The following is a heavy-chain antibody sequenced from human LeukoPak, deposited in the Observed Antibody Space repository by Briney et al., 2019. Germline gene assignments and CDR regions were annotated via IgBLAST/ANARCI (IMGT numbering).Heavy chain of an antibody. CDR1: GFTFSSYE. CDR2: ISSSGSTI. J-gene: IGHJ6*04. D-gene: IGHD3-10*02. CDR3: AELGITMIGDV. V-gene: IGHV3-48*03. Sequence: GGPLRLSCAASGFTFSSYEMNWVGQAPGRGRGGVSYISSSGSTIYYAHSVKGRFTISRDNAKNSLYLQMNSLRAEDTAVYYCAELGITMIGDVWGKGTTVTVSS.